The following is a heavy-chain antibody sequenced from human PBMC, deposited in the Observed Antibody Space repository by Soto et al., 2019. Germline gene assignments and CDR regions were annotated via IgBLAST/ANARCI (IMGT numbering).Heavy chain of an antibody. CDR1: GGTFSSYA. CDR2: IIPIFGTA. D-gene: IGHD2-21*02. Sequence: SVKVSCKASGGTFSSYAISWLRQAPGQGLEWMGGIIPIFGTANYAQKFQGRVTITADESTSTAYMELSSLRSEDTAVYYCARSDPAPAYCGGDCYGYWYFDLWGRGTLVTVSS. CDR3: ARSDPAPAYCGGDCYGYWYFDL. J-gene: IGHJ2*01. V-gene: IGHV1-69*13.